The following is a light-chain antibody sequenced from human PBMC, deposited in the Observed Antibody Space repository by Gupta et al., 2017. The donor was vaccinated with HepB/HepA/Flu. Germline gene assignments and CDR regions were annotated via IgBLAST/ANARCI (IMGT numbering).Light chain of an antibody. Sequence: SYVLTQPPPVSLAPGKTARITCGGNNIGSKSVHWYQQKPGQAPVLVVYDDSDRPSGIPARFSGSNSGNTATLTISRVEAGDEADYYCQVWDSSSDHNYVFGTGTKVTVL. CDR2: DDS. CDR1: NIGSKS. V-gene: IGLV3-21*03. J-gene: IGLJ1*01. CDR3: QVWDSSSDHNYV.